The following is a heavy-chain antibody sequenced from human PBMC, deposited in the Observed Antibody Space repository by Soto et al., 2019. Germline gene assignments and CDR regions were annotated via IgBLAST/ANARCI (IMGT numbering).Heavy chain of an antibody. CDR1: GFTFSSHA. D-gene: IGHD6-13*01. V-gene: IGHV3-23*01. Sequence: EVQLLESGGGLVQPGGSLRLSCAASGFTFSSHAMTWVRQAPGKGLEWVSAISGSGGSTYYADSVKGRFTISRDNSRTTRYLPMKSRSAEDRAVYDCATPCQGGSSWRYYVDYWGQGTLVTVSS. CDR3: ATPCQGGSSWRYYVDY. J-gene: IGHJ4*02. CDR2: ISGSGGST.